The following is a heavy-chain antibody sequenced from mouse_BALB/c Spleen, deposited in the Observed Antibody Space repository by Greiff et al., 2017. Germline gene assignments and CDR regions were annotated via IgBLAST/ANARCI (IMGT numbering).Heavy chain of an antibody. CDR1: GYAFTNYL. D-gene: IGHD1-1*01. CDR2: INPGSGGT. CDR3: ARGGYYGSLWYFDV. J-gene: IGHJ1*01. Sequence: VKLMESGAELVRPGTSVKVSCKASGYAFTNYLIEWVKQRPGQGLEWIGVINPGSGGTNYNEKFKGKATLTADKSSSTAYMQLSSLTSDDSAVYFCARGGYYGSLWYFDVWGAGTTVTVSS. V-gene: IGHV1-54*01.